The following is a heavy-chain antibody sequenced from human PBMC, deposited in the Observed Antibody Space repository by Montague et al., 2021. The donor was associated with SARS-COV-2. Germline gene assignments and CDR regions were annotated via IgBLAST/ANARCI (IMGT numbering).Heavy chain of an antibody. V-gene: IGHV4-59*01. CDR1: GGSISSYY. J-gene: IGHJ4*02. CDR3: ARDTEGYISSWYHDY. CDR2: IYYSGST. D-gene: IGHD6-13*01. Sequence: SETLSLTCTVSGGSISSYYWSWIRQPPGKGLEWIGYIYYSGSTNXNPSLKSRVTISVDTSKNQFSLKLSSVTAADTAVYYCARDTEGYISSWYHDYWGQGTLGTVSS.